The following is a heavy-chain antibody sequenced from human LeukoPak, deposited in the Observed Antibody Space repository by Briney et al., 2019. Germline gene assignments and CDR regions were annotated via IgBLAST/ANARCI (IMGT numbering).Heavy chain of an antibody. D-gene: IGHD2-2*01. CDR3: ARGRRGRQVVSMDV. CDR1: GGSISSYY. J-gene: IGHJ6*03. Sequence: SETLSLTCTVSGGSISSYYWSWIRQPPGKGLEWIGEINHSGSTNYNPSLKSRVTISVDTSKNQFSLKLSSVTAADTAVYYCARGRRGRQVVSMDVWGKGTTVTVSS. V-gene: IGHV4-34*01. CDR2: INHSGST.